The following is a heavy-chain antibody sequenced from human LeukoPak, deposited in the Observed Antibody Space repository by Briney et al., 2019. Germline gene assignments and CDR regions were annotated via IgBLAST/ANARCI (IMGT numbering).Heavy chain of an antibody. V-gene: IGHV3-23*01. CDR3: AERRGTEMSTIQD. Sequence: GGSLRLSCSGSGFTFRSHAMTWVRQAPGKGLEWVSDISGTGESTYFADSVKGRFSITRDNSRNALYLQMNSLTTEDTAVYYCAERRGTEMSTIQDWGQGTLVTVSS. D-gene: IGHD3-3*01. CDR2: ISGTGEST. CDR1: GFTFRSHA. J-gene: IGHJ4*02.